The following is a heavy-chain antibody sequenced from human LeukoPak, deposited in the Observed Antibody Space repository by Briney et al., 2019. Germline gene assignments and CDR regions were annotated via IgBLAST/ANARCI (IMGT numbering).Heavy chain of an antibody. J-gene: IGHJ4*02. CDR2: IKQDGSEK. Sequence: GGSLRLSCGASGFTFGIYWMSWVRQAPGKGLEWVANIKQDGSEKFYVDSVKGRFTLSRDNAKNSLFLQMNSLRAEDTAVYYCARDYYGSGWYGDYWGQGTLVTVSS. CDR1: GFTFGIYW. D-gene: IGHD6-19*01. V-gene: IGHV3-7*04. CDR3: ARDYYGSGWYGDY.